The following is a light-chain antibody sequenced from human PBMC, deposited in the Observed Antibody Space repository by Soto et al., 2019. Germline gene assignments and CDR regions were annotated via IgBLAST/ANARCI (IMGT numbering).Light chain of an antibody. CDR3: QQYGSSPPYT. CDR1: HSVSSTY. Sequence: EIVLTQSPGTLSLSPGEGATLSCRASHSVSSTYLAWYQQKPGQAPRLLIYGASSRATGIPDRFSGSGSGTDITLTISRLEPEDFAVYYCQQYGSSPPYTFGQGTKLEIK. V-gene: IGKV3-20*01. CDR2: GAS. J-gene: IGKJ2*01.